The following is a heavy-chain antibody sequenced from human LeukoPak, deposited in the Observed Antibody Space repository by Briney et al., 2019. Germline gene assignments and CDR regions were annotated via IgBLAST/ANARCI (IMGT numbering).Heavy chain of an antibody. CDR2: IYPCDSDT. J-gene: IGHJ4*02. CDR1: GFRFTSYW. CDR3: TRQLAPEGDY. D-gene: IGHD1-14*01. Sequence: GESLKISCQGSGFRFTSYWIGWVRQMPGKGLEGMGIIYPCDSDTRYSPSFQGQVTISADKSISTAYLQWSSLKASDTAMYYCTRQLAPEGDYWGQGTLVTVSS. V-gene: IGHV5-51*01.